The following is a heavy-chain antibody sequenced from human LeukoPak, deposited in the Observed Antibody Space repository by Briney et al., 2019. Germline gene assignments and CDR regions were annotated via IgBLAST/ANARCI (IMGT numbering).Heavy chain of an antibody. V-gene: IGHV5-51*01. CDR2: IYPADSAA. J-gene: IGHJ4*02. CDR3: ARSLHRVRGVIRYHFDY. CDR1: GYSFTTYW. Sequence: RGESLKISCKASGYSFTTYWIGWVRQMPGKGLEWMGIIYPADSAAHYSPSFQGQVTISVDKSINTAYLQWSRLKASDTAMYYCARSLHRVRGVIRYHFDYWGQGTLVTVSS. D-gene: IGHD3-10*01.